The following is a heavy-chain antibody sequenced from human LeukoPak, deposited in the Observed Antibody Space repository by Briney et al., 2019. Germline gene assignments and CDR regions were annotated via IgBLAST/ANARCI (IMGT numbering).Heavy chain of an antibody. CDR2: MNPNSGNT. CDR1: GGTFSSYA. Sequence: GASVKVSCKASGGTFSSYAISWVRQAPGQGLEWMGWMNPNSGNTGYAQKFQGRVTITRNTSISTAYMELSSLRSEDTAVYYCARGLRTYYDFWSGSYWFDPWGQGTLVTVSS. D-gene: IGHD3-3*01. V-gene: IGHV1-8*03. CDR3: ARGLRTYYDFWSGSYWFDP. J-gene: IGHJ5*02.